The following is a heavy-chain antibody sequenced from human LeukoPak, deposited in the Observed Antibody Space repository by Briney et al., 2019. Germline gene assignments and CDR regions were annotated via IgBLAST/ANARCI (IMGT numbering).Heavy chain of an antibody. J-gene: IGHJ3*02. V-gene: IGHV3-43*01. CDR3: AKDYLPLYEKGAFDI. CDR1: GFTFDDYT. CDR2: ISWDGGST. D-gene: IGHD2/OR15-2a*01. Sequence: GGSLRLSCAASGFTFDDYTMHWVRQAPGKGLEWVSLISWDGGSTYYADSVKGRFTISRDNSKNSLYLQMNSLRTEDTALYYCAKDYLPLYEKGAFDIWGQGTMVTVSS.